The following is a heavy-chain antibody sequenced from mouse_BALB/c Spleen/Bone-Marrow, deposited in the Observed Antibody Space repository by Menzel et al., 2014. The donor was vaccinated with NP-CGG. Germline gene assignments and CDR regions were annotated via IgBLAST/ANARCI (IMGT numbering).Heavy chain of an antibody. V-gene: IGHV5-9-2*01. D-gene: IGHD2-4*01. J-gene: IGHJ3*01. CDR3: ARHAYYDQTEVSFVY. CDR1: GFTFNSYG. Sequence: EVHLVESGGGLVKSGGSLKLSCAASGFTFNSYGMSWVRQTPEKRLEWVATISGGGSYTFYPDSVKGRFTISRDNAKNNLYLQLSSLRSEDTALYYCARHAYYDQTEVSFVYWGQGTLVTGSA. CDR2: ISGGGSYT.